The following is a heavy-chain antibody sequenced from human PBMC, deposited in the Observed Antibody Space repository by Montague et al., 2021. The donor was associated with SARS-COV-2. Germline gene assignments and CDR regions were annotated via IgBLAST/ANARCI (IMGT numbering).Heavy chain of an antibody. CDR1: GGSISSGNYY. D-gene: IGHD1-26*01. CDR2: IYTSGST. Sequence: TLSLTCTVSGGSISSGNYYWSWIRQPAGKGLEWIGHIYTSGSTNYNPSLKSRVTISVHTSNNQFSLKLSSVTAADTAVYYCASESGSPTYYFYYGVDVGGQGTTVPVPS. V-gene: IGHV4-61*09. J-gene: IGHJ6*02. CDR3: ASESGSPTYYFYYGVDV.